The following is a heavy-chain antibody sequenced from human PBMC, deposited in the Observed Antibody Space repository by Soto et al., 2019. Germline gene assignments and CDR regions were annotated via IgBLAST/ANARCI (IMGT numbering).Heavy chain of an antibody. Sequence: GGSLRLSCAASGFTFSSYTMRWVRQAPGKGLEWVSTISGSGASTYYADSVKGRFTISRDNSKNTLYLQMNSLRAEDTAVYYCAKITRAHTTVIVASRYYGMDVWGQGTTVTVSS. CDR1: GFTFSSYT. CDR3: AKITRAHTTVIVASRYYGMDV. J-gene: IGHJ6*02. V-gene: IGHV3-23*01. CDR2: ISGSGAST. D-gene: IGHD3-22*01.